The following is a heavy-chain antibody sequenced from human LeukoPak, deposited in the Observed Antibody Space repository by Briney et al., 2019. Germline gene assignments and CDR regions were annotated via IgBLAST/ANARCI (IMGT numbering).Heavy chain of an antibody. CDR1: GFTFSSYG. CDR2: IRYDGSNK. J-gene: IGHJ3*02. D-gene: IGHD3-3*01. V-gene: IGHV3-30*02. CDR3: ARLFSYYDFWSGYLSGYSSSWYGPDAFDI. Sequence: GVSLRLSCAASGFTFSSYGMHWVRQDPGKGLEGVAFIRYDGSNKYYADSVKGRFTISRDNSKNTLYLQMNSLRAEDTAVYYCARLFSYYDFWSGYLSGYSSSWYGPDAFDIWGQGTMVTVSS.